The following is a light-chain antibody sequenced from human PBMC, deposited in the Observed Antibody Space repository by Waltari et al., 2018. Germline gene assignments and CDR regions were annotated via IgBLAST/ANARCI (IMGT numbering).Light chain of an antibody. J-gene: IGKJ4*01. V-gene: IGKV2-24*01. CDR1: ESLVHKNGKTF. CDR2: QIS. Sequence: EIVLTQTPLSLSAIVGQPASISCRSSESLVHKNGKTFLSWLHQRPGQPPRLLIHQISNRFSEVPDRFSGSGAGTDFTLEISSVEPEDVGIYYCMQARQFPVTFGGGTKVDIK. CDR3: MQARQFPVT.